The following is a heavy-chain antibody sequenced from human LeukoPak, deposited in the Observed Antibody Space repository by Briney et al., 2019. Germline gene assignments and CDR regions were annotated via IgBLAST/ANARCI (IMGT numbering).Heavy chain of an antibody. CDR3: ASHYYDSSGYYGGFDY. CDR2: INQDGSEK. CDR1: GFTFSSYW. D-gene: IGHD3-22*01. Sequence: PGGSLRLSCAAPGFTFSSYWMNWVRQAPGTGLEWVANINQDGSEKYYVDSVKGRFTISGDNAKNSLYLQMNSLRAEDTAVYYCASHYYDSSGYYGGFDYWGQGTLVTVSS. J-gene: IGHJ4*02. V-gene: IGHV3-7*01.